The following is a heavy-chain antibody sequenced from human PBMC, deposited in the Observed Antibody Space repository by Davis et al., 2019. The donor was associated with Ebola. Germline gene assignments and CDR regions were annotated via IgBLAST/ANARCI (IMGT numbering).Heavy chain of an antibody. V-gene: IGHV1-18*04. D-gene: IGHD5-12*01. J-gene: IGHJ6*04. Sequence: ASVKVSCKASGYTFTGYYMHWVRQAPGQGLEWMGWISAYNGNTNYAQKLQGRVTMTTDTSTSTAYMELRSLRSDDTAVYYCAREGSGYDSLYYYGMDVWGKGTTVTVSS. CDR2: ISAYNGNT. CDR1: GYTFTGYY. CDR3: AREGSGYDSLYYYGMDV.